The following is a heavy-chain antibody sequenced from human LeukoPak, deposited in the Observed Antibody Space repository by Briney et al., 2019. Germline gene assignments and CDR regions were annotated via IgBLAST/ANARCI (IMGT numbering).Heavy chain of an antibody. CDR3: AMSPQGDIYDDFDN. D-gene: IGHD3-3*02. V-gene: IGHV3-23*01. Sequence: GGSLRLSCAASGFTFSRDAMTWGRQAPGKGLEWVSAISGSGGSTYYADSVKGRFTISRDNSKNTLYLQMNSLRADDTAVYYCAMSPQGDIYDDFDNWGQGTMVTVSS. CDR1: GFTFSRDA. CDR2: ISGSGGST. J-gene: IGHJ3*02.